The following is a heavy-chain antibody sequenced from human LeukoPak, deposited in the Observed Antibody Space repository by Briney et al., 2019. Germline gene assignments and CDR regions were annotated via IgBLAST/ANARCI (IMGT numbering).Heavy chain of an antibody. CDR3: AKGPRGWLGELFHYYYGMDV. Sequence: PGGSLRLSCAASGFTFSSYAMHWVRQAPGKGLEWVAVISYDGSKKHYADSVKGRFTISRDNSENTLYLQMNSLRAEDTAVYYCAKGPRGWLGELFHYYYGMDVWGQGTTVTVSS. J-gene: IGHJ6*02. CDR2: ISYDGSKK. CDR1: GFTFSSYA. V-gene: IGHV3-30*04. D-gene: IGHD3-10*01.